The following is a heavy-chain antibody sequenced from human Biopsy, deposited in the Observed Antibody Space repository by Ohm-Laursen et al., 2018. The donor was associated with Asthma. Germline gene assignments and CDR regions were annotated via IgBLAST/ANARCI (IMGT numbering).Heavy chain of an antibody. V-gene: IGHV3-30*18. J-gene: IGHJ4*02. D-gene: IGHD1-26*01. Sequence: SLRLSCAASGFSFSNFGMHWVRQAPGKGLEWVAVISFDGSNEDYADSVKGRFTISRDNSKNTLFLEMNSLRPEDTAVYYCAKDLFPGWELRRGPDSWGQGTLVTVSS. CDR2: ISFDGSNE. CDR1: GFSFSNFG. CDR3: AKDLFPGWELRRGPDS.